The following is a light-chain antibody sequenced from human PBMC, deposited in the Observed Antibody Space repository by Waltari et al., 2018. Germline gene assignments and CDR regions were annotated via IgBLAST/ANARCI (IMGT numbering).Light chain of an antibody. V-gene: IGKV1-8*01. CDR1: QGISSY. J-gene: IGKJ4*01. CDR3: QQYYSYPPA. CDR2: AAS. Sequence: AIRITQSPSSLSASTGDRVTITCRASQGISSYLAWYQQKPGKAPKLLIYAASTLQSGVPSRFSGSGSGTDCTLTISCLQSEDFATYYCQQYYSYPPAFGGGTKVEIK.